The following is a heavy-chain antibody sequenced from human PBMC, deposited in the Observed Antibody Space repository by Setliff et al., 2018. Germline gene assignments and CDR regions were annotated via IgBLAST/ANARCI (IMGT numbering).Heavy chain of an antibody. V-gene: IGHV1-2*02. CDR3: XXLXASVVSPVDH. CDR1: GYTFIGYY. CDR2: INPNTGGT. D-gene: IGHD2-15*01. Sequence: ASVKVSCKTSGYTFIGYYVHWVRQAPGRGLEWMGWINPNTGGTNYAQKFQGRVTVTSXXXISXXXXXXXXXXXXXXXXYXXXXLXASVVSPVDHWGQGTLVTV. J-gene: IGHJ4*02.